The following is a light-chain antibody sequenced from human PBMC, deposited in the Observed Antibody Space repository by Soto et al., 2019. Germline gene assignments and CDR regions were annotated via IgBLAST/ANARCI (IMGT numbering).Light chain of an antibody. V-gene: IGLV2-11*01. CDR2: DVS. J-gene: IGLJ2*01. CDR1: SSDVGGYNY. Sequence: QSALTQPRSVSGSPGQSVTISCTGTSSDVGGYNYVSWYQQHPGKAPKLMIYDVSKRPSGVPDRFSGSKSGNTASLTISGLQAEDEAVYYCCSYAGSYTGVFGGGTKLTVL. CDR3: CSYAGSYTGV.